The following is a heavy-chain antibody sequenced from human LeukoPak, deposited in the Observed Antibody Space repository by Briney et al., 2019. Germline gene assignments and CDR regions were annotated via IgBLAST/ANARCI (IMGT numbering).Heavy chain of an antibody. CDR3: ARDGIVGATGIDY. CDR1: GFTFSSYS. V-gene: IGHV3-21*01. CDR2: ISSSSSYI. D-gene: IGHD1-26*01. Sequence: GGSLRLSCAASGFTFSSYSMNWVRQAPGKGLEWVSSISSSSSYIYYADSVKGRFTISRDNAKNSLYLQMNSLRAEDTAVYYRARDGIVGATGIDYWGQGTLVTVSS. J-gene: IGHJ4*02.